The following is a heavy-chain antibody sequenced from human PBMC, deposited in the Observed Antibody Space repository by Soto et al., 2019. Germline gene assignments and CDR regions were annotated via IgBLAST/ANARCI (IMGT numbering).Heavy chain of an antibody. J-gene: IGHJ6*03. CDR2: ISSSSSTI. Sequence: GGSLRLSCAASGFTFSSYSMNWVRQAPGKGLEWVSYISSSSSTIYYADSVKGRFTISRDNAKNSLYLQMNSLRAEDTAVYYCARVRRYDFWSGSDYYYYMDVWGKGTTVTVSS. CDR1: GFTFSSYS. CDR3: ARVRRYDFWSGSDYYYYMDV. D-gene: IGHD3-3*01. V-gene: IGHV3-48*01.